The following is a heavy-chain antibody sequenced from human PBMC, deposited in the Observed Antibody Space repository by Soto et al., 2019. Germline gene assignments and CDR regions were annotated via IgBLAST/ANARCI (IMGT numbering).Heavy chain of an antibody. J-gene: IGHJ5*02. Sequence: GESLKISCKGSGYSFTSYWIGWVRQMPGKGLEWMGITYPGDSDTRYSPSFQGQVTISADKSISTAYLQWSSLKASDTAMYYCARLAYYYDSSGYSLVGWFDPWGQGTLVTVSS. D-gene: IGHD3-22*01. V-gene: IGHV5-51*01. CDR3: ARLAYYYDSSGYSLVGWFDP. CDR2: TYPGDSDT. CDR1: GYSFTSYW.